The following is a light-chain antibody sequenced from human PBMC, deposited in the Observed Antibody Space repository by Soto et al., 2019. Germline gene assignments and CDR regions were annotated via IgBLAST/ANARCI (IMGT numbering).Light chain of an antibody. CDR2: EVS. J-gene: IGLJ2*01. CDR3: NSYAGSNHVV. Sequence: QSALTQPPSASGSPGQSITISCTGTSSDIGAYNYVSWYQQHPGKAPKLMIYEVSNRPSGVPDRFSGSKSGNTASLTVSGLQAKDEDDYYCNSYAGSNHVVFGGGTQLTVL. V-gene: IGLV2-8*01. CDR1: SSDIGAYNY.